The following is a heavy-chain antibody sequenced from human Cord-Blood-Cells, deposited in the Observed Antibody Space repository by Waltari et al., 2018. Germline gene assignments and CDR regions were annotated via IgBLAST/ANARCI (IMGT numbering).Heavy chain of an antibody. Sequence: EVQLLESGGGLVQPGGSLRLSCAASGFTFSSYAMSWVRQAPGKGLEWVSAISGSGGNTYCADSVKGRCTSTRDNSKNTLYLQMNSLRAEDTAVYYCAKRGYQRRSYCTSCYGYSYGYYYYMDVWGKGTTVTVSS. J-gene: IGHJ6*03. D-gene: IGHD5-18*01. V-gene: IGHV3-23*01. CDR3: AKRGYQRRSYCTSCYGYSYGYYYYMDV. CDR1: GFTFSSYA. CDR2: ISGSGGNT.